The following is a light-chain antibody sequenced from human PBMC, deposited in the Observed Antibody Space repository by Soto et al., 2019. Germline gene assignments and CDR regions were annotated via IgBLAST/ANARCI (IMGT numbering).Light chain of an antibody. CDR1: QSIRSW. V-gene: IGKV1-5*01. Sequence: DIQMTQSTSTLSASVGDRVTITSRASQSIRSWLAWSQQKPGKAPXXLIYDASSLESGVPSRFSGSGSGTEFTLTISSLQPDDFATDYCQQYNSYWTFGQGTKVDIK. CDR2: DAS. CDR3: QQYNSYWT. J-gene: IGKJ1*01.